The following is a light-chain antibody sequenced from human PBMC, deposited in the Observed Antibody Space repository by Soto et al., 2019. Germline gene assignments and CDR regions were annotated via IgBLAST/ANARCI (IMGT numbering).Light chain of an antibody. CDR1: TGAVTSAYY. J-gene: IGLJ2*01. CDR2: STD. CDR3: LLSYGGSQV. Sequence: QAVVTQESSLTVSPGETVTLTCASSTGAVTSAYYPSWFQQKPGQAPRALIYSTDNKDSCTPARFSGSILGDKAALTESGVQPEDEADYYCLLSYGGSQVFGGGTKLTVL. V-gene: IGLV7-43*01.